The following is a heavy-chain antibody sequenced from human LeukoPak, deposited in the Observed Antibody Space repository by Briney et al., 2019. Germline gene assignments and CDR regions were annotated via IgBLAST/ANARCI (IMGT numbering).Heavy chain of an antibody. J-gene: IGHJ4*02. Sequence: PGGSLRLSCAASGFTFNNYAMSWVRQAPGKGLEWVSHISSSSSYTNYADSVKGRFTISRDNAKNSLYLQMNSLRAEDTAVYYCARDRQYYFDYWGQGTLVTVSS. CDR3: ARDRQYYFDY. V-gene: IGHV3-11*05. CDR1: GFTFNNYA. CDR2: ISSSSSYT.